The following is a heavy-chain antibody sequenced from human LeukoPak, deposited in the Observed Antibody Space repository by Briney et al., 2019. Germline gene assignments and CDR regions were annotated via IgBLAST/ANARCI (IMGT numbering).Heavy chain of an antibody. J-gene: IGHJ5*02. V-gene: IGHV1-3*01. Sequence: KFQGRVTITRDTSASTAYMELSSLRSEDTAVYYCARVWRGWGNWFDPWGQGTLVTVSS. CDR3: ARVWRGWGNWFDP. D-gene: IGHD7-27*01.